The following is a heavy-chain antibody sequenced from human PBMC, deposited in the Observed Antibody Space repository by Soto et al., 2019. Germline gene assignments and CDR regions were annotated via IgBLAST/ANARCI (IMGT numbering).Heavy chain of an antibody. CDR2: ISPYSGNT. Sequence: QVQLVQSGDEVRKPGSSVKVSCKASGYIFVNYGIAWVRQAPGQGLEWMGWISPYSGNTHYASKVQGRLTMTTDTPPSTAYMALGRPTSPDPAVYYSPMVDNSFTPPPQAAWAQGTTVTVSS. CDR3: PMVDNSFTPPPQAA. D-gene: IGHD5-12*01. V-gene: IGHV1-18*01. J-gene: IGHJ6*02. CDR1: GYIFVNYG.